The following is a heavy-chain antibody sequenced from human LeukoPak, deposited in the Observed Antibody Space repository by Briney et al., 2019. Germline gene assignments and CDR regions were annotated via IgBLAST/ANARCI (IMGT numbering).Heavy chain of an antibody. Sequence: GGSLRLSCAASVFTFSSYWMSWVRQAPGKGLEWVGRTRNKANSYTTEYAASVKGRFSISRDDSKNSLYLQMNSLKTEDTAVYYCARVHVDTAMVENDYWGQGTLVTVSS. V-gene: IGHV3-72*01. J-gene: IGHJ4*02. CDR2: TRNKANSYTT. CDR1: VFTFSSYW. D-gene: IGHD5-18*01. CDR3: ARVHVDTAMVENDY.